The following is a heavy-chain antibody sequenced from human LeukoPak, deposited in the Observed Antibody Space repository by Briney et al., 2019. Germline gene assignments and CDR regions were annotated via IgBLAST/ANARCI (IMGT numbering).Heavy chain of an antibody. CDR3: ARDQYYYDSRGSDY. V-gene: IGHV3-66*01. CDR2: IYSGGST. Sequence: GGSLRLSCAASGFTVSSSYMSWVRQAPGKGLEWVSVIYSGGSTYYADPVKGRFTISRDNSKNTLYLQMNSLRAEDTAVYYCARDQYYYDSRGSDYWGQGTLVTVSS. CDR1: GFTVSSSY. J-gene: IGHJ4*02. D-gene: IGHD3-22*01.